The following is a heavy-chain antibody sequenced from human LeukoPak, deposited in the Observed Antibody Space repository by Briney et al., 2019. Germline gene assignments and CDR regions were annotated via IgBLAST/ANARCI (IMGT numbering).Heavy chain of an antibody. J-gene: IGHJ4*02. Sequence: PGGSLRLSCAASGFTFSSYSMNWVRQAPGKGLEWVSAISGSGGSTYYADSVKGRFTISRDNSKNTLYLQMNSLRAEDTAVYYCALVAAYYFDYWGQGTLVTVSS. V-gene: IGHV3-23*01. CDR2: ISGSGGST. D-gene: IGHD2-15*01. CDR1: GFTFSSYS. CDR3: ALVAAYYFDY.